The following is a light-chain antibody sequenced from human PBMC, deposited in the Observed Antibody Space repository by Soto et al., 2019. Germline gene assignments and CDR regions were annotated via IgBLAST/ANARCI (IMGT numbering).Light chain of an antibody. J-gene: IGLJ1*01. CDR3: SSYTSTRPPFL. Sequence: QSALTQPASVSGSPAQSITISCTGSSSDIGDYNFVSWYQQHPGKAPKLMIYGVSLRPSGVSDRFSGSKSGNTASLTISGLQAEDEGDYYCSSYTSTRPPFLFGTGTKLTVL. CDR1: SSDIGDYNF. CDR2: GVS. V-gene: IGLV2-14*01.